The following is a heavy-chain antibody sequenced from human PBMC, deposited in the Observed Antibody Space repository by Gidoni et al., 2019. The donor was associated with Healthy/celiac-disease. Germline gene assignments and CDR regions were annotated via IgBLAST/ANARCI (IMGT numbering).Heavy chain of an antibody. Sequence: QLQLQESGPGLVKPSETLSLTCTVSGGSLSSSSYYWGWIRPPPGKGLEWIGSIYYSGSTYYNPSLKSRVTISVDTSKNQFSLKLSSVTAADTAVYYCARRPGRYYGMDVWGQGTTVTVSS. CDR3: ARRPGRYYGMDV. J-gene: IGHJ6*02. V-gene: IGHV4-39*01. CDR1: GGSLSSSSYY. D-gene: IGHD7-27*01. CDR2: IYYSGST.